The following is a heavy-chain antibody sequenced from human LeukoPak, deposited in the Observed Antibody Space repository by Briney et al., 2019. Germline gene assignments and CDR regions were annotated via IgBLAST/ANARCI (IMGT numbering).Heavy chain of an antibody. D-gene: IGHD2/OR15-2a*01. CDR1: GGSLSGYF. V-gene: IGHV4-34*01. J-gene: IGHJ4*01. CDR3: ARGSLYYSDSNTYHYYFDS. CDR2: INYSGST. Sequence: PSETLSLTCAVYGGSLSGYFWSWIRQPPGKGLEWIGEINYSGSTIYNPSLTSRVTMSVDTSKNQISLQLTSVTAADTSVYYCARGSLYYSDSNTYHYYFDSWGQEPWSPSPQ.